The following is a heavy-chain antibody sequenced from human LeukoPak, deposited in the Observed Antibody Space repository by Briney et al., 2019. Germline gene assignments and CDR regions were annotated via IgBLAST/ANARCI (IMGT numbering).Heavy chain of an antibody. CDR1: GFTFSSYA. V-gene: IGHV3-23*01. CDR3: AGPDSSGYYEDYYYYYGMDV. CDR2: ISGSGGST. D-gene: IGHD3-22*01. J-gene: IGHJ6*02. Sequence: GGSLRLSCAASGFTFSSYAMSWVRQAPGKGLEWVSAISGSGGSTYYADSVKGRFTISRDNSKNTLYLQMNSLRAEDTAVYYCAGPDSSGYYEDYYYYYGMDVWGQGTTVTVSS.